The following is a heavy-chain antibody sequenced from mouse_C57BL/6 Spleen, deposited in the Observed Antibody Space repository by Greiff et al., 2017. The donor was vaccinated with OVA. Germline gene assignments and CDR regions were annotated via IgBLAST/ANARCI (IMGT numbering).Heavy chain of an antibody. D-gene: IGHD2-3*01. CDR3: TRSDGYDY. Sequence: LVESGAELVRPGASVTLSCKASGYTFTDYEMHWVKQTPVHGLEWIGAIDPETGGTAYNQKFKGKAILTADKSSSTAYMELRSLTSEDSAVYYCTRSDGYDYWGQGTTLTVSS. CDR1: GYTFTDYE. J-gene: IGHJ2*01. CDR2: IDPETGGT. V-gene: IGHV1-15*01.